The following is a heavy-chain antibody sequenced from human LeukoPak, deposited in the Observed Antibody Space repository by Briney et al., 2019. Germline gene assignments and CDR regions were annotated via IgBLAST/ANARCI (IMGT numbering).Heavy chain of an antibody. J-gene: IGHJ4*02. CDR2: IYDSGNT. CDR1: GGSMSGHY. CDR3: AKGEGDY. V-gene: IGHV4-59*11. D-gene: IGHD2-21*01. Sequence: PSETLSLTCTVSGGSMSGHYWSWIRQPPGKGLEWIGYIYDSGNTNYNPSLKSRVTISVDTSKNQFSLKVRSVTAADTAVYYCAKGEGDYWGQGTLVTVSS.